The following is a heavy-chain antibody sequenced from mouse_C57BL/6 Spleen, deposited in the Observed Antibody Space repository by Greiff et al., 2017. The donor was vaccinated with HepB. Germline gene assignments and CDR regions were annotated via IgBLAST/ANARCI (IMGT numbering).Heavy chain of an antibody. Sequence: EVQLVESGGGLVQPGGSLKLSCAASGFTFSSYGMSWVRQTPDKRLELVATINSNGGSTYYPDSVKGRFTISRDNAKNTLYLKMSSLKSEDTAMYYCAKMARTINWGRGTTLTVSS. CDR1: GFTFSSYG. CDR3: AKMARTIN. V-gene: IGHV5-6-3*01. J-gene: IGHJ2*01. CDR2: INSNGGST.